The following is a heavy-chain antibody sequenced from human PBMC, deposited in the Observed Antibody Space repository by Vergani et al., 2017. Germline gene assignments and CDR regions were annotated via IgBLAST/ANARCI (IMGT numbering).Heavy chain of an antibody. D-gene: IGHD2-21*02. J-gene: IGHJ2*01. Sequence: EVQLLESGGSLKQPGGSVRLSCAASGFTFSTYAMHWVRQAPGKGLEWVSALTGGGGSTYYADSFKGRFIISRDNSRDTLYLQMNSQRPEDTATYYCARDCPGGGGDCSAGWYFDLWGRGTLVTVSS. CDR1: GFTFSTYA. CDR3: ARDCPGGGGDCSAGWYFDL. V-gene: IGHV3-23*01. CDR2: LTGGGGST.